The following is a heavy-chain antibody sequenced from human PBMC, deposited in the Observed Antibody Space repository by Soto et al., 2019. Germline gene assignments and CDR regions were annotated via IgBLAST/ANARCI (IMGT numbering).Heavy chain of an antibody. D-gene: IGHD3-22*01. CDR2: IIPIFGTA. Sequence: QVQLVQSGAEVKKPGSSVKVSCKASGGTFSSYAISWVRQAPGQGLEWMGGIIPIFGTANYAQKFQGRVTITADKSTSTAYMELSSLRSEDTTVYYCAREATRPYYYYDSSGYFDYWGQGTLVTVSS. V-gene: IGHV1-69*06. CDR1: GGTFSSYA. CDR3: AREATRPYYYYDSSGYFDY. J-gene: IGHJ4*02.